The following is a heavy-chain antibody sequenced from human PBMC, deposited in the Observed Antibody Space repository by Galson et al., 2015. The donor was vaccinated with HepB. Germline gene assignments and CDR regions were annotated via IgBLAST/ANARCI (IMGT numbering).Heavy chain of an antibody. Sequence: SLRLSCAASGFTFSTYWMNWVRQAPGKGLEWVAKIKQDGSEKYYVDSVKGRFTISRDHAKNSLSLQMNSLKAEDTAVYYCARDRSAAGWGQGTLVTVSS. J-gene: IGHJ4*02. V-gene: IGHV3-7*03. CDR1: GFTFSTYW. CDR3: ARDRSAAG. D-gene: IGHD3-3*01. CDR2: IKQDGSEK.